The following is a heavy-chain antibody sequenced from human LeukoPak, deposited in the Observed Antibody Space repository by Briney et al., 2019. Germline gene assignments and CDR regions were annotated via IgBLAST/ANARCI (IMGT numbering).Heavy chain of an antibody. CDR1: GFTFSSCA. D-gene: IGHD3-16*01. V-gene: IGHV3-30-3*01. CDR2: ISYDGSNK. Sequence: GRSLRLSCAASGFTFSSCAMHWVRQAPGKGLEWVAVISYDGSNKYYADSVKGRFTISRDNSKNTLYLQMNSLRAEDTAVYYCARDLGGGADYWGQGTLVTVSS. J-gene: IGHJ4*02. CDR3: ARDLGGGADY.